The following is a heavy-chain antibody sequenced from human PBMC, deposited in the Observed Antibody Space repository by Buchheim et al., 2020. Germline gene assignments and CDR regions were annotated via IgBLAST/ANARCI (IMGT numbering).Heavy chain of an antibody. CDR1: GGSISNSAYF. J-gene: IGHJ6*02. D-gene: IGHD5-24*01. CDR2: IRYSGTT. Sequence: QLQLQESGPGLVKPSETLSLTCTVSGGSISNSAYFWGWIRQPPGKGPEWIATIRYSGTTYFNPSLQNRVTISVDTSKNQVSLTPRSVTAADTALYYCARENRDGYRNGVDVWGQGTT. CDR3: ARENRDGYRNGVDV. V-gene: IGHV4-39*07.